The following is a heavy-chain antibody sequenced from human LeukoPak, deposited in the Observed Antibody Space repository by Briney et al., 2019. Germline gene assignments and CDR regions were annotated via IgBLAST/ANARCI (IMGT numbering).Heavy chain of an antibody. CDR2: INTDGSGT. Sequence: GGSLRLSCAASGFTFSSSWMNWVRQAPGKGLVWVSRINTDGSGTYYADSVKGRFTISRDNSKNTLYLQMNSLRAEDTAVYYCAKDSLFGYSGSYYVFDRRPDRHYWGQGTLVTVSS. CDR3: AKDSLFGYSGSYYVFDRRPDRHY. V-gene: IGHV3-74*01. CDR1: GFTFSSSW. J-gene: IGHJ4*02. D-gene: IGHD1-26*01.